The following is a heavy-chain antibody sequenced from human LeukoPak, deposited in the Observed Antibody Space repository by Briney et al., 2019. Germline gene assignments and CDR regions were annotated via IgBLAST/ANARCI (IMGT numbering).Heavy chain of an antibody. Sequence: GGSLRLSCAASGFTFCSYWMSWVRQAPGKGLEWVANIKQDGSEKYYVDSVKGRFTISRDNAENSLSLQMNSLRAEDTAVYYCASAGGDSRSPLPFYYWGQGTLVTVSS. CDR3: ASAGGDSRSPLPFYY. V-gene: IGHV3-7*03. D-gene: IGHD6-6*01. CDR1: GFTFCSYW. CDR2: IKQDGSEK. J-gene: IGHJ4*02.